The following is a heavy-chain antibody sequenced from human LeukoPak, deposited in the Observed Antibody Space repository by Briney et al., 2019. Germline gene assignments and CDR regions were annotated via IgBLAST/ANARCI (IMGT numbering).Heavy chain of an antibody. V-gene: IGHV4-39*01. D-gene: IGHD4-17*01. J-gene: IGHJ4*02. CDR3: ARLSTVTSREFDY. CDR1: GGSIRSNYY. Sequence: PSETLSLTCTVSGGSIRSNYYWGWIRQPPGKGLEWIGSIYYSGNSYYNPSLKSRVTISVDTSKNQFSLKLSSVTAADTAVYYCARLSTVTSREFDYWGQGTLVTASS. CDR2: IYYSGNS.